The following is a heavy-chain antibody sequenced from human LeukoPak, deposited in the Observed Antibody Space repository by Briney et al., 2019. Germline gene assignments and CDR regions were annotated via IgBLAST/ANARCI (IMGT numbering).Heavy chain of an antibody. J-gene: IGHJ4*02. CDR2: IKSETDGGTT. CDR1: GFTFSNAW. V-gene: IGHV3-15*01. CDR3: TTDPQAAGIDY. Sequence: GGSLRLSCAACGFTFSNAWMSWVRQAPGKGLEWVGRIKSETDGGTTDYAAPVRGRFTISRDDSKNTLYLQMNSLKTEDTAVYYCTTDPQAAGIDYWGQGTLVTVSS. D-gene: IGHD1-1*01.